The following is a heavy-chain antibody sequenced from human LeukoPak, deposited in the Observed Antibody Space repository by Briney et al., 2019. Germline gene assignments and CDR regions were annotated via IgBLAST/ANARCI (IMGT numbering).Heavy chain of an antibody. CDR3: AREGVVPAAITQDYYYYDMDV. J-gene: IGHJ6*02. Sequence: PSETLSLTCTVSGGSISSYYRSWIRQPPGKGLEWIGYIYYSGSTNYNPSLKSRVTISVDTSKNQFSLKLSSVTAADTAVYYCAREGVVPAAITQDYYYYDMDVWGQGTTVTVSS. D-gene: IGHD2-2*02. CDR2: IYYSGST. CDR1: GGSISSYY. V-gene: IGHV4-59*01.